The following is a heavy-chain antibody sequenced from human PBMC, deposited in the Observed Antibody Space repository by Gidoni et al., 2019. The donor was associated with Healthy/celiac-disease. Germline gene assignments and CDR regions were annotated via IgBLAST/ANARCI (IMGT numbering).Heavy chain of an antibody. Sequence: EVQLLESGGGLVQPGGSLRLSCAASGFTFSRYAMSWVRQAPGKGLAWVSAISGSGGSTYYADSVKGRFTISRDNSKNTLYLQMNSLRAEDTAVYYCAKERDIVVVPAAMCDYWGQGTLVTVSS. CDR2: ISGSGGST. CDR3: AKERDIVVVPAAMCDY. V-gene: IGHV3-23*01. CDR1: GFTFSRYA. D-gene: IGHD2-2*01. J-gene: IGHJ4*02.